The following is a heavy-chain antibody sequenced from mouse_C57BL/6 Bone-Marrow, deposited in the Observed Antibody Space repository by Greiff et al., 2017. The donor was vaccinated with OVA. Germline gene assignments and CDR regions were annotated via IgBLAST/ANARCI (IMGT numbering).Heavy chain of an antibody. CDR3: ARRRITTVVAHWYFDV. CDR2: IYPGDGDT. CDR1: GYAFSSSW. V-gene: IGHV1-82*01. Sequence: QVQLKESGPELVKPGASVKISCKASGYAFSSSWMNWVKQRPGKGLEWIGRIYPGDGDTNYNGKFKGKATLTADKSSSTAYMQLSSLTSEDSAVYFCARRRITTVVAHWYFDVWGTGTTVTVSS. D-gene: IGHD1-1*01. J-gene: IGHJ1*03.